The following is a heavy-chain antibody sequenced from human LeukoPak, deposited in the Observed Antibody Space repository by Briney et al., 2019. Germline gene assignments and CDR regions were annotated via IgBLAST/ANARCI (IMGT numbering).Heavy chain of an antibody. D-gene: IGHD6-6*01. CDR1: GCTFSSYG. Sequence: GGSLRLSCAESGCTFSSYGMHWVRQAPGKGLEWVAVIWYDGSNKYYADSVKGRFTISRDNSKNTLYLQMNSLRAEDTAVYYCARARSSSGNWFDPWGQGTLVTVSS. J-gene: IGHJ5*02. CDR2: IWYDGSNK. V-gene: IGHV3-33*01. CDR3: ARARSSSGNWFDP.